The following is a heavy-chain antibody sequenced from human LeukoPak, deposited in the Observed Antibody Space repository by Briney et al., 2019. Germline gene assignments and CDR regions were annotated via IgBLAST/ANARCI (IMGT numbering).Heavy chain of an antibody. Sequence: PGGSLRLSCAASGFTFSSYAMSWVRQAPGKGLEWVSAISGSGGSPYYADSVKGRFTISRDNFKNTLYLQMNSLRAEDTAVYYCAKVGREVVVVVAAAFSYWGQGTLVTVSS. CDR3: AKVGREVVVVVAAAFSY. J-gene: IGHJ4*02. V-gene: IGHV3-23*01. CDR2: ISGSGGSP. CDR1: GFTFSSYA. D-gene: IGHD2-15*01.